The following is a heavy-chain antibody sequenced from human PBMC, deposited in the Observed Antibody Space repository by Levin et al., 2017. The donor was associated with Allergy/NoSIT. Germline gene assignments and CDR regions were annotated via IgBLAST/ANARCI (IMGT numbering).Heavy chain of an antibody. CDR3: AKCPLSQDGGPVHLDC. CDR2: IYPGDSDT. V-gene: IGHV5-51*01. CDR1: GYTFSSHW. J-gene: IGHJ4*02. Sequence: KDGESLKISCKGSGYTFSSHWIAWVRQMPGKGLEWMGIIYPGDSDTRYSPSFQGQVAISADKSISTAYLQWSSLKVSDTAFYYCAKCPLSQDGGPVHLDCWGQGTLVTVAS. D-gene: IGHD2-2*01.